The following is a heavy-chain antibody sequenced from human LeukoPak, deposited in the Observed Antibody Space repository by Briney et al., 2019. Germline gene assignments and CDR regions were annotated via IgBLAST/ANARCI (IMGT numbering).Heavy chain of an antibody. CDR1: GYTFTAHY. J-gene: IGHJ2*01. V-gene: IGHV1-2*02. CDR3: ARGRGTTMVRGVITNYFDL. CDR2: IDPNSGGT. D-gene: IGHD3-10*01. Sequence: ASVKVSCKASGYTFTAHYIHWVRQAPGQGLEWMGWIDPNSGGTNYAQKFLGSVTMTGDTSINTDFMELSRLRSDDTAIYYCARGRGTTMVRGVITNYFDLWGRGSLVTVSS.